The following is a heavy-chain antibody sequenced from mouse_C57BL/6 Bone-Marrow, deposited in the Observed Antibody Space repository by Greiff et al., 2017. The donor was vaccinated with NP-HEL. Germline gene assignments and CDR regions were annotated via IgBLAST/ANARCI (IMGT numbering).Heavy chain of an antibody. CDR3: ARGGNPYYFDY. J-gene: IGHJ2*01. Sequence: EVKLVESGGDLVKPGGSLKLSCAASGFTFSDYGMHWVRQAPEKGLEWVAYISSGSSTIYYADTVKGRFTISRDNAKNTLFLQMTSLRSEDTAMYYCARGGNPYYFDYWGQGTTLTVSS. CDR1: GFTFSDYG. V-gene: IGHV5-17*01. CDR2: ISSGSSTI. D-gene: IGHD2-1*01.